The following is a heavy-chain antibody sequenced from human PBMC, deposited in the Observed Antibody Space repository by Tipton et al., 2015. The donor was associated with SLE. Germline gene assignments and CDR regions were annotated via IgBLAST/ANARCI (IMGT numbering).Heavy chain of an antibody. CDR3: ARVSYSGYDQGYFDY. Sequence: TLSLTCTVSGGSISSYYWSWIRQPPGKGLEWIGYIYYSGSTNYNPSLKSRVTISVDTSKNQFSLKLSSVTAADTAVYYCARVSYSGYDQGYFDYWGQGTLVTVSS. CDR2: IYYSGST. J-gene: IGHJ4*02. V-gene: IGHV4-59*08. CDR1: GGSISSYY. D-gene: IGHD5-12*01.